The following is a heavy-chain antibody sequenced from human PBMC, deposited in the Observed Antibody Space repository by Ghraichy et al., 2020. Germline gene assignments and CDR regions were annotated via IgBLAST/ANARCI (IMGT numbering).Heavy chain of an antibody. Sequence: GGSLRLSCAASGFTFSSYAMSWVRQAPGKGLEWVSAISGSGGSTYYADSVKGRFTISRDNSKNTLYLQMNSLRAEDTAVYYCAKVYYYGSGSYFHFQHWGQGTLVTVSS. CDR3: AKVYYYGSGSYFHFQH. CDR1: GFTFSSYA. V-gene: IGHV3-23*01. J-gene: IGHJ1*01. D-gene: IGHD3-10*01. CDR2: ISGSGGST.